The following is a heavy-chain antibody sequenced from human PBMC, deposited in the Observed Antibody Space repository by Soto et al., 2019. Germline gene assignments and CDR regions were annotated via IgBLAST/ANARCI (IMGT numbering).Heavy chain of an antibody. J-gene: IGHJ3*01. CDR3: ARGEDYRDYFDAFDF. CDR1: GYTFTTYG. V-gene: IGHV1-18*01. CDR2: TSASNGYT. Sequence: ASVKVSCKASGYTFTTYGISWVRQAPGQGLEWMAWTSASNGYTKYAQKFQGRVTLTTDTSTSTAYMELRSLTSDDTAVYYCARGEDYRDYFDAFDFWGQGTMVTVSS. D-gene: IGHD4-17*01.